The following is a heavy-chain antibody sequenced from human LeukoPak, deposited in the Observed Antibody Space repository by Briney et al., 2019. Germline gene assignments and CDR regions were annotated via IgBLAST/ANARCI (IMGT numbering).Heavy chain of an antibody. J-gene: IGHJ5*02. CDR2: ITGSGSST. CDR1: GFTFSSYA. D-gene: IGHD3-22*01. Sequence: GGSLRLSCAASGFTFSSYAMSWVRQAPGKGLEWVSNITGSGSSTYYADSVKGRFTISRDNSKNTLYLQMNSLRAEDTAVYYCAKDSRYSDSSGCYLPWGQGTLVTVSS. V-gene: IGHV3-23*01. CDR3: AKDSRYSDSSGCYLP.